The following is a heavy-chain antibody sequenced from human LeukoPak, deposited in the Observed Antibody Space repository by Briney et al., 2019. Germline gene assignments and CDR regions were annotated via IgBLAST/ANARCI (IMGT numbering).Heavy chain of an antibody. CDR2: IYDIGTT. CDR3: PKLYGARPRGAFDI. V-gene: IGHV4-59*08. D-gene: IGHD3-10*01. CDR1: RGSLGREC. J-gene: IGHJ3*02. Sequence: SETLSLTCSVSRGSLGRECWNWIRQSPGKGLEWIGYIYDIGTTNYNPPLKSRVSIFVDTSTNQFFLNLTSVTAADAAIYYCPKLYGARPRGAFDIWGQGTLVAVSS.